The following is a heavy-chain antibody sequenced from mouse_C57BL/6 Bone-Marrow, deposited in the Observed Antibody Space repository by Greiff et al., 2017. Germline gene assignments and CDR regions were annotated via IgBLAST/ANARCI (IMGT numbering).Heavy chain of an antibody. V-gene: IGHV1-82*01. CDR1: GYEFRSSW. D-gene: IGHD2-2*01. CDR3: ARGGYDAWFAY. J-gene: IGHJ3*01. CDR2: IYPGDGDT. Sequence: VQLQESGPELVKPGASVKISCKASGYEFRSSWMNWVKQRPGQGLEWIGRIYPGDGDTNYNGKFKGKATLTADKSSSTAYMQLSSLTSEDSAVYFCARGGYDAWFAYWGQGTLVTVSA.